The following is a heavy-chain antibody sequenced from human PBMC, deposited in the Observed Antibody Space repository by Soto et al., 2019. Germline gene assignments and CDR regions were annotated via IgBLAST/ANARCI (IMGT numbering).Heavy chain of an antibody. J-gene: IGHJ5*02. V-gene: IGHV1-69*13. Sequence: GASVKVSCKASGGTFSSYAISWVRQAPGQGLEWMGGIIPIFGTANYAQKFQGRVTITADESTSTAYMELSSLRSEDTAVYYCARLRHYDSSGYPLGDTSWGQGTLVTVSS. CDR1: GGTFSSYA. CDR3: ARLRHYDSSGYPLGDTS. D-gene: IGHD3-22*01. CDR2: IIPIFGTA.